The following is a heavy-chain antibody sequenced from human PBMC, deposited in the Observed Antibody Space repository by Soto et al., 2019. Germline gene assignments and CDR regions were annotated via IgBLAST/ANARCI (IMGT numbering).Heavy chain of an antibody. CDR1: GYSFTSYW. CDR2: IYPGDSDT. J-gene: IGHJ6*02. V-gene: IGHV5-51*01. Sequence: GESLKISCKGSGYSFTSYWIGWVRQMPGKGLEWMGIIYPGDSDTKYSPSFQGQVTISADKSISTAYLQWSSLRAEDTAVYYCARVFEQWLVSYYYGMDVWGQGTTVTVSS. D-gene: IGHD6-19*01. CDR3: ARVFEQWLVSYYYGMDV.